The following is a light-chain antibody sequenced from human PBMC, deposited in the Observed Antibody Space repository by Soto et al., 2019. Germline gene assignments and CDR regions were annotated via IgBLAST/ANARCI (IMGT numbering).Light chain of an antibody. CDR3: SSYTSSNTWV. V-gene: IGLV2-14*01. J-gene: IGLJ3*02. CDR1: SSDVGGYNS. Sequence: QAALTQPASVSVSPGQSMTISCTGTSSDVGGYNSVSWYQQHPGKVPKVMIYEVSNRPSGVSDRFSGSKSGNTASLTISGLQAEDEADYYCSSYTSSNTWVFGGGNKVTVL. CDR2: EVS.